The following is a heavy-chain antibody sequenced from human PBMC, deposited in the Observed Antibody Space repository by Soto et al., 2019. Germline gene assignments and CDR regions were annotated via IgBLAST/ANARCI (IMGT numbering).Heavy chain of an antibody. V-gene: IGHV3-23*01. D-gene: IGHD5-12*01. J-gene: IGHJ6*02. CDR2: ISGSGGST. Sequence: GGSLRLSCAASGFTFSSYAMSWVRQAPGKGLEWVSAISGSGGSTYYADSVKGRFTISRDNSKNTLYLQMNSLRAEDTAVYYCAKTLVTREFYEGGYSGPTWDYYGMDVWGQGTTVTV. CDR3: AKTLVTREFYEGGYSGPTWDYYGMDV. CDR1: GFTFSSYA.